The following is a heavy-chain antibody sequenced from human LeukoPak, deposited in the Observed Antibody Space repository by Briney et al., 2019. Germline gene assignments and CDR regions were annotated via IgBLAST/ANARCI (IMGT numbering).Heavy chain of an antibody. D-gene: IGHD3-3*01. CDR3: ARGGIFGVVISD. CDR2: MNPNSGNT. V-gene: IGHV1-8*01. Sequence: ASVKVSCKASGYTFTSYDINWVRQATGQGLAWMGWMNPNSGNTGYAQKFQGRVTMTRNTSISAAYMELSSLRSEDTAVYYCARGGIFGVVISDWGQGTLVTVSS. J-gene: IGHJ4*02. CDR1: GYTFTSYD.